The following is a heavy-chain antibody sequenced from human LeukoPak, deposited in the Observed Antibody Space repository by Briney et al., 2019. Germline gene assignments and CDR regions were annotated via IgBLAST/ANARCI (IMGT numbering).Heavy chain of an antibody. V-gene: IGHV3-21*01. J-gene: IGHJ4*02. D-gene: IGHD5-24*01. CDR2: ISSSSSYI. CDR1: GFTFSSYS. Sequence: GGSLRPSCAASGFTFSSYSMNWVRQAPGKGLEWVSSISSSSSYIYYADSVKGRFTISRDNAKNSLYLQMNSLRAEDTAVYYCARGAYGYHDYWGQGTLVTVSS. CDR3: ARGAYGYHDY.